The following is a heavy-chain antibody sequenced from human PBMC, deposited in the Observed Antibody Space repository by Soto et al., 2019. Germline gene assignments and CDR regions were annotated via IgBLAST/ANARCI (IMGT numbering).Heavy chain of an antibody. Sequence: VGSLRLSCAASGFTFSSYSMNWVRQAPGKGLEWVSYISSSSSTIYYADSVKGRFTISRDNAKNSLYLQMNSLRAEDTAVYYCARVLLVAATSLFAFDIWGQGTMVTVSS. D-gene: IGHD2-15*01. CDR1: GFTFSSYS. CDR2: ISSSSSTI. J-gene: IGHJ3*02. V-gene: IGHV3-48*01. CDR3: ARVLLVAATSLFAFDI.